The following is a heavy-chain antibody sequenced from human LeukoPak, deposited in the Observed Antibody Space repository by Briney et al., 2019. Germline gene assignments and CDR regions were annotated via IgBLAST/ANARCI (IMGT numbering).Heavy chain of an antibody. D-gene: IGHD3-22*01. CDR3: ATTSGYYDSSGYTTLFDY. J-gene: IGHJ4*02. CDR2: IYYSGST. CDR1: GGSISSYY. V-gene: IGHV4-59*01. Sequence: SETLSLTCTVSGGSISSYYWSWIRQPPGKGLEWIGYIYYSGSTNYNPSLKSRVTISVDTSKNQFSLKLSSVTAADTAVYYCATTSGYYDSSGYTTLFDYWGQGTLVTVSS.